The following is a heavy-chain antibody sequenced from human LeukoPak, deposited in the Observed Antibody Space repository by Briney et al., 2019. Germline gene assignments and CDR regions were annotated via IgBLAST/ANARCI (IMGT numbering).Heavy chain of an antibody. J-gene: IGHJ6*03. V-gene: IGHV3-23*01. D-gene: IGHD6-13*01. Sequence: GGSLRLSCAASGFTFSSYAMSWVRQAPGKGLEWVSAISGSGGSTYYADSVKGRFTISRDNSKNTLYLQMNSLRAEDTAVYYCAKHSSSQHYYYYMDVWGKGTTVTVSS. CDR2: ISGSGGST. CDR3: AKHSSSQHYYYYMDV. CDR1: GFTFSSYA.